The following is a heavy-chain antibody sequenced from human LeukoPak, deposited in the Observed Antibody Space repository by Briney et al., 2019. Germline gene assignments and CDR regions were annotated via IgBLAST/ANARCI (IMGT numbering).Heavy chain of an antibody. J-gene: IGHJ4*02. CDR3: AREVVDTAMVTDY. V-gene: IGHV3-30-3*01. CDR2: ISYDGSNK. D-gene: IGHD5-18*01. Sequence: GRSLRLSCAASGFTFSSYAMHWIRQAPGKGLEWVAVISYDGSNKYYADSVKGRFTISRDNSKNTLYLQMNSLRAEDTAVYYCAREVVDTAMVTDYWGQGTLVTVSS. CDR1: GFTFSSYA.